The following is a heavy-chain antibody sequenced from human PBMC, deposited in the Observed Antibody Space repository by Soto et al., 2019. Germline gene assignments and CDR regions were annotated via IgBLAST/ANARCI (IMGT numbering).Heavy chain of an antibody. CDR2: IWYDGSNK. CDR1: GFTFSSYG. J-gene: IGHJ6*02. Sequence: GGSLRLSCAASGFTFSSYGMHWVRQAPGKGLEWVAVIWYDGSNKYYADSVKGRFTTSRDNSKNTLYLQMNSLRAEDTAVYYCAREWFLEWLSRVRPSNTPEVVSSHGMDVWGQGTTVTVSS. D-gene: IGHD3-3*01. CDR3: AREWFLEWLSRVRPSNTPEVVSSHGMDV. V-gene: IGHV3-33*01.